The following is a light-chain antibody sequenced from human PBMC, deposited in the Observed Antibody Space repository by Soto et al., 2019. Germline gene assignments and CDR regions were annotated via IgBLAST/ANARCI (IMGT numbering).Light chain of an antibody. CDR2: DAS. V-gene: IGKV1-33*01. J-gene: IGKJ4*01. CDR3: QQYDNPALT. Sequence: DIQMTQSTSSLSASVGDRVTITCQASQDISNYLNWYQQKPGKAPKLLIYDASNLETGVPSRFSGSGSGTDFTFTISSLQPEDIATYYCQQYDNPALTFGGGTKVEIK. CDR1: QDISNY.